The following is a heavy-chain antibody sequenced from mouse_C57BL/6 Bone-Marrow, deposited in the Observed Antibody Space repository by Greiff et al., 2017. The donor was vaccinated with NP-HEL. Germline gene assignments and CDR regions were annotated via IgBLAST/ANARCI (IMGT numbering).Heavy chain of an antibody. Sequence: QVQLQQPGAELVRPGSSVKLSCKASGYTFTSYWMDWVKQRPGQGLEWIGNIYPSDSETHYNQKFKDKATLTVDKSSSTAYMQLSSLTSEDSAVDYCARRGTAQATWFAYWGQGTLVTVSA. CDR2: IYPSDSET. V-gene: IGHV1-61*01. D-gene: IGHD3-2*02. CDR1: GYTFTSYW. J-gene: IGHJ3*01. CDR3: ARRGTAQATWFAY.